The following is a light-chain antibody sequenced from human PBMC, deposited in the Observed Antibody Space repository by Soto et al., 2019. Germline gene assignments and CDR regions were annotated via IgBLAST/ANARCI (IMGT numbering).Light chain of an antibody. V-gene: IGLV1-51*01. Sequence: QAVLTQPPSVSAAPGQKVTISCSGSSSNIGNNYVSWYQQLPGTAPKLLIYDNNKRPSGIPDRFSGSKSGTSATLGITGLQTGDEADYYCGTWDSRLSVVFGGGTKLT. CDR3: GTWDSRLSVV. CDR1: SSNIGNNY. J-gene: IGLJ2*01. CDR2: DNN.